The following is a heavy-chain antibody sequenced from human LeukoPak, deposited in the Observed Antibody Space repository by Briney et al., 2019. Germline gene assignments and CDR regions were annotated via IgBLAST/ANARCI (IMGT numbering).Heavy chain of an antibody. CDR1: GDSVSSNSAA. J-gene: IGHJ4*02. CDR3: ARDMAPDYYDSSGYQVGFDY. D-gene: IGHD3-22*01. V-gene: IGHV6-1*01. CDR2: TYYRSKWYN. Sequence: QTLSLTSAISGDSVSSNSAAWNWIRQSPSRGLEWLGRTYYRSKWYNDYAVSVKSRITINPDTSKNQFSLQLNSVTPEDTAVYYCARDMAPDYYDSSGYQVGFDYWGQGTLVTVSS.